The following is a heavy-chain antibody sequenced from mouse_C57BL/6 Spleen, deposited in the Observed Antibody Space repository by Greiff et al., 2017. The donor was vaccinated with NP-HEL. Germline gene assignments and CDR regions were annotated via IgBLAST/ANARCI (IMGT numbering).Heavy chain of an antibody. CDR2: IDPSDSYT. CDR3: ARRGYGRGYFDY. J-gene: IGHJ2*01. Sequence: QVQLQQSGAELVKPGASVKLSCKASGYTFTSYWMQWVKQRPGQGLEWIGEIDPSDSYTNYNQKFKGKATLTVDTSSSTAYMQLSSLTSEDSAVYYCARRGYGRGYFDYWGQGTTLTVSS. CDR1: GYTFTSYW. D-gene: IGHD2-1*01. V-gene: IGHV1-50*01.